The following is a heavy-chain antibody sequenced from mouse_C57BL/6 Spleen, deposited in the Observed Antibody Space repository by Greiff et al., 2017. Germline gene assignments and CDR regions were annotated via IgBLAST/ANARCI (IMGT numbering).Heavy chain of an antibody. J-gene: IGHJ2*01. Sequence: EVKVVESGGGLVQPGGSLKLSCAASGFTFSDYYMYWVRQTPEKRLEWVAYISNGGGSAYYPDTVQGRFTISRDNAKNTLYLQMSRLKSEDTAMYYCARGTPYFDYWGQGTTLTVSS. CDR3: ARGTPYFDY. CDR2: ISNGGGSA. D-gene: IGHD3-3*01. CDR1: GFTFSDYY. V-gene: IGHV5-12*01.